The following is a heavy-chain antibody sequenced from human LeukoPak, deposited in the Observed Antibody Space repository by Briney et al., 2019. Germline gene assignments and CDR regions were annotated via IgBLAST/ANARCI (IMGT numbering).Heavy chain of an antibody. V-gene: IGHV3-23*01. CDR3: AKLGSGEPFDY. CDR2: ISGSGGST. Sequence: GVLRLSCAASGFTFSSYAMSWVRQAPGKGLEWVSAISGSGGSTYYAASVEDLFTISRDNSKNTVYLQMHSLRVEDTAVYYCAKLGSGEPFDYWGPGTLVTVSS. CDR1: GFTFSSYA. D-gene: IGHD3-10*01. J-gene: IGHJ4*02.